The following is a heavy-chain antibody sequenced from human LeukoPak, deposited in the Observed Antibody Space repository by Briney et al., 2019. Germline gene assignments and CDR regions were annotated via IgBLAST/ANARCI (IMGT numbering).Heavy chain of an antibody. Sequence: SQTLSLTCTVSGGSISSGDYYWSWIRQPPGKGLEWIGYIYYSGSTYYNPSLKSRVTISVDTSKNQFSLKLSAVTAADTALYYCARAEVRGVRRGDDYWGQGTLVTVSS. D-gene: IGHD3-10*01. J-gene: IGHJ4*02. V-gene: IGHV4-30-4*08. CDR1: GGSISSGDYY. CDR3: ARAEVRGVRRGDDY. CDR2: IYYSGST.